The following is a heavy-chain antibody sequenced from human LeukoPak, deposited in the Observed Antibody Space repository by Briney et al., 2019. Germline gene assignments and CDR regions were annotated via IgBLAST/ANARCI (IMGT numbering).Heavy chain of an antibody. J-gene: IGHJ4*02. Sequence: SVKVSCKASGGTFSSYAISWVRRAPGQGLEWMGGIIPIFGTANYAQKFQGRVTITADESTSTAYMELSSLRSEDTAVYYCARDLTPYCSSTSCDIWVFDYWGQGTLVTVSS. CDR3: ARDLTPYCSSTSCDIWVFDY. CDR2: IIPIFGTA. V-gene: IGHV1-69*01. CDR1: GGTFSSYA. D-gene: IGHD2-2*02.